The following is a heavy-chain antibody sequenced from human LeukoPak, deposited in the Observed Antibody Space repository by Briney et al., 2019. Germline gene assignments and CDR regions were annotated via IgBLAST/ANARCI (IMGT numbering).Heavy chain of an antibody. CDR2: INSDGSGT. CDR1: GFTFSSYW. J-gene: IGHJ4*02. V-gene: IGHV3-74*01. Sequence: GGSLRLSCAASGFTFSSYWMHWVRQAPGKGLVWVARINSDGSGTIYADSVQGRFTISRDNAKNTLYLQMNSLRAEDTAVYYCACDRDYYDSSGYYNYWGQGTLVTVSS. CDR3: ACDRDYYDSSGYYNY. D-gene: IGHD3-22*01.